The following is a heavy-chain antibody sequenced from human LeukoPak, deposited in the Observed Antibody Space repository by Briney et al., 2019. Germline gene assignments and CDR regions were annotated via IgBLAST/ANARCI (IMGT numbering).Heavy chain of an antibody. V-gene: IGHV1-18*01. CDR1: GYTFTSYG. Sequence: ASVKLSCKASGYTFTSYGISWVRQAPGQGLEWMGWISAYNGSTTYAQKLQGRVTMTTATSPSTAYLELRSLRSDDTAVYYCARGSYYDSSGYYYYFDYWGQGTLVTVSS. CDR2: ISAYNGST. CDR3: ARGSYYDSSGYYYYFDY. D-gene: IGHD3-22*01. J-gene: IGHJ4*02.